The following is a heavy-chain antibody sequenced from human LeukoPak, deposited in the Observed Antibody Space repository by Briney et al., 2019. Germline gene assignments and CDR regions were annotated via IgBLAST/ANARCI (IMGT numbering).Heavy chain of an antibody. Sequence: SETLSLTCTVSGGSISGYYWSWLRQPPGKGLEWIGYIYHSGFTDYNASLRSRLTISVDTSRNQFSLNLTSATAADTAIYYCARDQRCSRFDGGCDQWYFDLWGRGTLVTVSS. V-gene: IGHV4-59*01. CDR1: GGSISGYY. D-gene: IGHD5-12*01. CDR3: ARDQRCSRFDGGCDQWYFDL. CDR2: IYHSGFT. J-gene: IGHJ2*01.